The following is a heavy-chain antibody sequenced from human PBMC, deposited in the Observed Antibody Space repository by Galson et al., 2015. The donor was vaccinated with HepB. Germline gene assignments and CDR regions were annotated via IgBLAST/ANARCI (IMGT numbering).Heavy chain of an antibody. V-gene: IGHV3-30-3*01. Sequence: SLRLSCAASGFTFSSYAMHWVRQAPGKGLEWVAVISYDGSNKYYADSVKGRFTISRDNSKNTLYLQMNSLRAEDTAVYYCARELEDVRFLEWLFREDYYYYYMDVWGKGTTVTVSS. CDR3: ARELEDVRFLEWLFREDYYYYYMDV. J-gene: IGHJ6*03. CDR1: GFTFSSYA. CDR2: ISYDGSNK. D-gene: IGHD3-3*01.